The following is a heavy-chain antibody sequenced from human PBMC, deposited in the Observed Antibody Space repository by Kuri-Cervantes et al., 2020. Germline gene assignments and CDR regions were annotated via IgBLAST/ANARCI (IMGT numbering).Heavy chain of an antibody. J-gene: IGHJ6*04. V-gene: IGHV3-7*01. CDR2: IKEDGSEK. D-gene: IGHD3-10*01. Sequence: GGSLRLSCAASEFTFSNYWMSWVRQAPGKGLEWVANIKEDGSEKWYVDFVKGRFTISRDNAKNSLYLQMNSLTAEDTAVYYCARDSSVGELIQLWPMDVWGKGTTVTVSS. CDR1: EFTFSNYW. CDR3: ARDSSVGELIQLWPMDV.